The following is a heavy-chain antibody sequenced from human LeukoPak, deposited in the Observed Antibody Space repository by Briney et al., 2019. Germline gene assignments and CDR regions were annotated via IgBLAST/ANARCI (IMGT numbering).Heavy chain of an antibody. J-gene: IGHJ4*02. CDR2: ISAYNGDT. Sequence: ASVKVSCKASGYTFTSYGISWVRQAPGQGLEWMGWISAYNGDTNYAQNLQGRVTMTTDTSTSTAYMELRSLRSDDTAVYYCARGDYYGSGTYKGGFWGQGALVTVSS. CDR3: ARGDYYGSGTYKGGF. V-gene: IGHV1-18*01. D-gene: IGHD3-10*01. CDR1: GYTFTSYG.